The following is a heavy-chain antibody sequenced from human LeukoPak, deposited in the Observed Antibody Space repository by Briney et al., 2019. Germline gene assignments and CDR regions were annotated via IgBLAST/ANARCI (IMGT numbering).Heavy chain of an antibody. CDR3: AEDQQLEPFHY. J-gene: IGHJ4*02. Sequence: PGGSLRLSCVASGLTFSNYGMHWVRQAPGKGREGVAFIQFDGGDIFYADSVKGRFTISRDNSKNTLFLQMNILTSDDTAMYYCAEDQQLEPFHYWGRGTLVTVSS. V-gene: IGHV3-30*02. CDR1: GLTFSNYG. D-gene: IGHD1-1*01. CDR2: IQFDGGDI.